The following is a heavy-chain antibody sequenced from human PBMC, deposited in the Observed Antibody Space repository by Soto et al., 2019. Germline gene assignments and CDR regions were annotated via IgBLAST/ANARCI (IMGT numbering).Heavy chain of an antibody. CDR1: GGSFSGYY. J-gene: IGHJ6*02. CDR2: INHSGST. D-gene: IGHD5-12*01. V-gene: IGHV4-34*01. Sequence: PSETLSLTCAVYGGSFSGYYWSWIRQPPGKGLEWIGEINHSGSTNYNPSLKSRVTISVDTSKNQFSLKLSSVTAADTAVYYCARGRGSHRSNMYYYGMDVWGQGTTVTVSS. CDR3: ARGRGSHRSNMYYYGMDV.